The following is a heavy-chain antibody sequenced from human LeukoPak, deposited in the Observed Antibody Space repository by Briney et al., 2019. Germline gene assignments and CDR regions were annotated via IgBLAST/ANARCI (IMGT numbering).Heavy chain of an antibody. CDR2: IYYSGST. CDR3: ARDRGFDSYAFDI. Sequence: SETLSLTCTVSGGSISSYYLSWIRQPPGKGLEWIGYIYYSGSTNYNPSLKSRVTISVDTSKNQFSLKLSSVTAADTAVYYCARDRGFDSYAFDIWGQGTMVTVSS. V-gene: IGHV4-59*01. CDR1: GGSISSYY. J-gene: IGHJ3*02. D-gene: IGHD3-10*01.